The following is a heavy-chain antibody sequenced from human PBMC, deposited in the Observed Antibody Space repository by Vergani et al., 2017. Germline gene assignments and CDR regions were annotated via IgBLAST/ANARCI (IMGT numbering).Heavy chain of an antibody. CDR2: IYYSGST. D-gene: IGHD6-13*01. Sequence: QVQLQESGPGLVKPSQTLSLTCTVSGGSISSGGYYWSWIRQHPGKGLEWIGYIYYSGSTYYTPSLKSRVTISVDPSKNQFSLKLSSVTAADTAVYYCARGVVAAEDAFDIWGQGTMVTVSS. V-gene: IGHV4-31*03. J-gene: IGHJ3*02. CDR3: ARGVVAAEDAFDI. CDR1: GGSISSGGYY.